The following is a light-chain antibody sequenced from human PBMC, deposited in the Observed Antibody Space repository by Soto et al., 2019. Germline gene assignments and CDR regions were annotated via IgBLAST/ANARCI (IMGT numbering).Light chain of an antibody. Sequence: ERVRTQTPDTLSLSPGERATLSCRASQSVSSNLAWYQQKPGQAPRLLIYGASTRATGIPARFSGSGSGTEFTLTISSRQSEDFAVYYCQQYNNWPPMTFGQGTLLEI. CDR3: QQYNNWPPMT. V-gene: IGKV3-15*01. CDR2: GAS. J-gene: IGKJ5*01. CDR1: QSVSSN.